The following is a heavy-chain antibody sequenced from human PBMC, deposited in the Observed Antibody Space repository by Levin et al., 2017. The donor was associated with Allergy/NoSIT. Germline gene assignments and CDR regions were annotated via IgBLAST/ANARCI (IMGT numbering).Heavy chain of an antibody. CDR3: AKVKFPAATDYFDY. D-gene: IGHD2-15*01. J-gene: IGHJ4*02. Sequence: HGESLKISCAASGFTFSSYAMSWVRQAPGKGLEWVSAISGSGGSTYYADSVKGRFTISRDNSKNTLYLQMNSLRAEDTAVYYCAKVKFPAATDYFDYWGQGTLVTVSS. CDR2: ISGSGGST. V-gene: IGHV3-23*01. CDR1: GFTFSSYA.